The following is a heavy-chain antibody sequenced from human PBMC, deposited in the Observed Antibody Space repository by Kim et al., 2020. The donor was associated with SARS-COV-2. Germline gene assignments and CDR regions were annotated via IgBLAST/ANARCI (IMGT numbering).Heavy chain of an antibody. CDR3: ARGRGSSLTQKQKYYYYYMDV. CDR1: GGSFSGYY. J-gene: IGHJ6*03. Sequence: SETLSLTCAVYGGSFSGYYWSWIRQPPGKGLEWIGEINHSGSTNYNPSLKSRVTISVDTSKNQFSLKLSSVTAADTAVYYCARGRGSSLTQKQKYYYYYMDVWGKGTTVTVSS. CDR2: INHSGST. V-gene: IGHV4-34*01. D-gene: IGHD6-13*01.